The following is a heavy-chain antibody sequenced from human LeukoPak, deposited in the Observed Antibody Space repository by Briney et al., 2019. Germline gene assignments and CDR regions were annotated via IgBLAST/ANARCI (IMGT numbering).Heavy chain of an antibody. CDR1: GGTFGSYA. Sequence: GASVKASCKASGGTFGSYAISWVRQAPGQGLEWMGWINPNSGGTNYAQKFQGRVTMTRDTSISTAYMELSRLRSDDTAVYYCARGPAFWELLFDYWGQGTLVTVPS. CDR2: INPNSGGT. V-gene: IGHV1-2*02. D-gene: IGHD1-26*01. CDR3: ARGPAFWELLFDY. J-gene: IGHJ4*02.